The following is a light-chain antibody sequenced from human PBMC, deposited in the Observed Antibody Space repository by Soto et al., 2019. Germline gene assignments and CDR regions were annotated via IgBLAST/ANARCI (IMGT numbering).Light chain of an antibody. CDR3: QHYGHALWA. CDR2: GAS. CDR1: QSVTSNY. V-gene: IGKV3-20*01. Sequence: EIVLTQSPGTLSLSPGERATLSCRASQSVTSNYLAWYQQKPGQSPRLLMSGASKRATGVPDRFSGSGSGTDFTFTISRLEPEDFAVYYCQHYGHALWAFGQGTKVDIK. J-gene: IGKJ1*01.